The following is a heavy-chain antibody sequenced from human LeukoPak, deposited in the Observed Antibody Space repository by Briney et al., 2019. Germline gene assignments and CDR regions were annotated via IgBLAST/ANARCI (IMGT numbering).Heavy chain of an antibody. CDR3: AKVEMAVISNPTAFDI. D-gene: IGHD5-24*01. V-gene: IGHV3-9*01. CDR2: ISWNSDSI. J-gene: IGHJ3*02. CDR1: GFTFDDYA. Sequence: GGSLRLSCAASGFTFDDYAMHWVRQAPGKGLEWVSGISWNSDSIEYADSVKGRFTISRDNAKNSLYLQMNSLRVEDTALYYCAKVEMAVISNPTAFDIWGQGTMVTVSS.